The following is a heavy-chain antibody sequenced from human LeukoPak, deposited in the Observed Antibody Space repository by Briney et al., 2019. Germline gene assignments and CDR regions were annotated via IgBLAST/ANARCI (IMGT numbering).Heavy chain of an antibody. J-gene: IGHJ6*02. CDR1: GFTFSSYW. CDR2: IKQDGSEK. CDR3: ARGPYYYYYGMDV. V-gene: IGHV3-7*01. Sequence: PGGSLRLSCVASGFTFSSYWMSWVRQAPGKGLEWVANIKQDGSEKYYVDSVKGRFTISRDNAKNSLYLQMNSLRAEDTAVYYCARGPYYYYYGMDVWGQGTTVTVSS.